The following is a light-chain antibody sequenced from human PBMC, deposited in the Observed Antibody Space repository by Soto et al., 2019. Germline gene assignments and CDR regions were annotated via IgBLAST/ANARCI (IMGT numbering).Light chain of an antibody. CDR2: NPS. V-gene: IGKV3-15*01. CDR3: QQYDDLPLT. Sequence: EIVMTQSPATLSVSPGEGATLSCRASQSVGANLAWYLQKPGQAPKLLLYNPSTRATGVPARFSGSGSGTDFTLTISSLQSEDFAIYYCQQYDDLPLTFGGGTRVEVK. J-gene: IGKJ4*01. CDR1: QSVGAN.